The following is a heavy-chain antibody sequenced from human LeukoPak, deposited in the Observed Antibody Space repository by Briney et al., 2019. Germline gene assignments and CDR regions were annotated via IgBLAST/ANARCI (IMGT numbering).Heavy chain of an antibody. CDR3: ARVTTGGYYNC. J-gene: IGHJ4*02. D-gene: IGHD3-22*01. Sequence: SETLSLTCTVSGGSISSGTYYWTWIRQPAGKGLEWIGRIYTTGSTNYNPSLKSRVTMSTDTSKNQFSLKLSSVTAADTAVYYCARVTTGGYYNCWGQGTLVTASS. CDR1: GGSISSGTYY. V-gene: IGHV4-61*02. CDR2: IYTTGST.